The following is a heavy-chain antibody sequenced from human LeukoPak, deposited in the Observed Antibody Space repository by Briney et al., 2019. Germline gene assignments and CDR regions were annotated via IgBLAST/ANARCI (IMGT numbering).Heavy chain of an antibody. CDR2: IYSGGST. V-gene: IGHV3-66*01. J-gene: IGHJ3*02. CDR3: ARDRRGSYYRGAFDI. CDR1: GFTFSNFV. D-gene: IGHD1-26*01. Sequence: GGSLRLSCAASGFTFSNFVMSWVRQAPGKGLEWVSVIYSGGSTYYADSVKGRFTISRDNSKNTLYLQMNSLRAEDTAVYYCARDRRGSYYRGAFDIWGQGTMVTVSS.